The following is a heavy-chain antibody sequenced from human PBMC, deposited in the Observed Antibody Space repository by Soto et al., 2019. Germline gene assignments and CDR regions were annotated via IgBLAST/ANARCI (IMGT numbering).Heavy chain of an antibody. CDR3: ARVSLPTGTTEMNYSYGMDV. D-gene: IGHD1-7*01. J-gene: IGHJ6*02. CDR2: INHSGST. CDR1: GGSFSGYY. V-gene: IGHV4-34*01. Sequence: QVQLQQWGAGLLKPSETLSLTCAVYGGSFSGYYWSWIRQPPGKGLEWIGEINHSGSTNYNPSLKSRVTISVDTSKNQFSLKLSSVTAADTAIYYCARVSLPTGTTEMNYSYGMDVWGQGTTVTVSS.